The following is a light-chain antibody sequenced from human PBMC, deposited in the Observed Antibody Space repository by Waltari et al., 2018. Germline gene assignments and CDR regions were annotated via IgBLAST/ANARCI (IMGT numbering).Light chain of an antibody. CDR2: GSN. CDR1: TTNLGSTG. J-gene: IGLJ3*02. Sequence: QSVVTQPPSASGTPGQRVTISCSGSTTNLGSTGAHWYQQLPGTAPKVLIYGSNQRPSGVPDRFSGSKSGTSASLAISGLQSEDEADYSCATWDDSLSGWMFGGGTKLTVL. CDR3: ATWDDSLSGWM. V-gene: IGLV1-44*01.